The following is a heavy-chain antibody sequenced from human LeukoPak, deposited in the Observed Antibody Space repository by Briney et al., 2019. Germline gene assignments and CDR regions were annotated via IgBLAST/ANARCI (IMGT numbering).Heavy chain of an antibody. CDR1: GFTFSSYW. D-gene: IGHD3-10*01. V-gene: IGHV3-53*01. J-gene: IGHJ4*02. CDR3: ARDEWVGDVGYDY. Sequence: GGSLRLSCAASGFTFSSYWMGWVRQAPGKGLEWVSVIYSGGSTYYADSVKGRFTISRDNSKNTLYLQMNSLRAEDTAVYYCARDEWVGDVGYDYWGQGTLVTVSS. CDR2: IYSGGST.